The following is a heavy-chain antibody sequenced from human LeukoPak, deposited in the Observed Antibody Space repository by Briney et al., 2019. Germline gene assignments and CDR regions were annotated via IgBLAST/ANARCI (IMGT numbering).Heavy chain of an antibody. CDR1: GITLSNYG. J-gene: IGHJ4*02. D-gene: IGHD3/OR15-3a*01. CDR3: AKRGVVIRVILVGFHKEAYYFES. V-gene: IGHV3-23*01. CDR2: ISASGGST. Sequence: PGGSLRLSCAVSGITLSNYGMGWVRQAPGKGLEWVAGISASGGSTNYADSVKGRFTISRDNPKNTLYLQMNSLRAEDTAFYFCAKRGVVIRVILVGFHKEAYYFESWGQGALVTVSS.